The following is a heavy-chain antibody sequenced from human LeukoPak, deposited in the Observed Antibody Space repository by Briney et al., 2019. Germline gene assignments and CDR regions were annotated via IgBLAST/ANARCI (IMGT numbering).Heavy chain of an antibody. D-gene: IGHD3-22*01. CDR3: ARGLYDRSGYYVTPDY. CDR2: IWYDGSNK. CDR1: GFTFSSDG. V-gene: IGHV3-33*01. Sequence: PGGSLRLSCAASGFTFSSDGMHWVRQAPGKGLEWVAVIWYDGSNKYYADSVKGRFTISRDNSKNTLYLQMNSLRAEDTAVYYCARGLYDRSGYYVTPDYWSQGTLVTVSS. J-gene: IGHJ4*02.